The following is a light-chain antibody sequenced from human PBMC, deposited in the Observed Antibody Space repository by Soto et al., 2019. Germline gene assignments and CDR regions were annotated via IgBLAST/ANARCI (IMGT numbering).Light chain of an antibody. CDR2: KAS. CDR1: QSISSW. V-gene: IGKV1-5*03. Sequence: DSQITQSPSTLSATVQVRITITFRASQSISSWLAWYQQKPGKAPKLLIYKASSLESGVPSRFSGRRSGTEFTLTIASVQPEDFATYYCQQYSSYSPLTFGGGTKVDIK. CDR3: QQYSSYSPLT. J-gene: IGKJ4*01.